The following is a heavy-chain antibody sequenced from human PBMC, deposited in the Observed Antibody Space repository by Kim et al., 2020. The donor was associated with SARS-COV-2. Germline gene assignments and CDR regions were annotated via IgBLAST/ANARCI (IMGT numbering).Heavy chain of an antibody. Sequence: ASVKVSCKASGYTFNDYYMHWVRQAPGQGLEWMGRINPNSGDTDYAQRFQGRVTRTRDSSMSTVYMELSGLKSDDTVIYYCARENRNGFDFWGQGTFVTV. CDR3: ARENRNGFDF. CDR2: INPNSGDT. CDR1: GYTFNDYY. J-gene: IGHJ4*02. D-gene: IGHD1-1*01. V-gene: IGHV1-2*01.